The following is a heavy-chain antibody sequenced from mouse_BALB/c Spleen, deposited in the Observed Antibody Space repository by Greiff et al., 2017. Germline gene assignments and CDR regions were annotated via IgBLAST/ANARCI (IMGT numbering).Heavy chain of an antibody. V-gene: IGHV1-14*01. CDR1: GYTFTSYV. CDR2: INPYNDGT. D-gene: IGHD1-1*01. Sequence: EVKLQESGPELVKPGASVKMSCKASGYTFTSYVMHWVKQKPGQGLEWIGYINPYNDGTKYNEKFKGKATLTSDKSSSTAYMELSSLTSEDSAVYYCARQGDGSSPAWFAYWGQGTLVTVSA. CDR3: ARQGDGSSPAWFAY. J-gene: IGHJ3*01.